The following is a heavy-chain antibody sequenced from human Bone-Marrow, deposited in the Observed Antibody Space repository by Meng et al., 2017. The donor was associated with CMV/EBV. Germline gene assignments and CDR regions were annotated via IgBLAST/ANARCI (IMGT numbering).Heavy chain of an antibody. D-gene: IGHD3-3*01. CDR1: GYTFTSYY. V-gene: IGHV1-46*01. CDR3: ARDRYDFWSGDRYFDY. J-gene: IGHJ4*02. Sequence: ASVKVSCKASGYTFTSYYMHWVRQAPGQGLEWMGIINPSGGSTSYAQKFQGRVTMTRDTSTSTVYMELSSLRPEDTAVYYCARDRYDFWSGDRYFDYWGQGTLVTVSS. CDR2: INPSGGST.